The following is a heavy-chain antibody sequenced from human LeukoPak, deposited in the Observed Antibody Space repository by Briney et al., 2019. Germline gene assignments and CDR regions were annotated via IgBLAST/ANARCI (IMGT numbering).Heavy chain of an antibody. CDR3: VRDYD. CDR2: IGGIGTYI. J-gene: IGHJ4*02. CDR1: GFTFSDYS. D-gene: IGHD3-16*01. Sequence: AGSLRLSCAASGFTFSDYSINWVRQAPGKWLEWVSCIGGIGTYIYYGGSVKGRFTISRDNAKNSLFLQMNGLRAEDTAVYYCVRDYDWGQGTLVTVSS. V-gene: IGHV3-21*01.